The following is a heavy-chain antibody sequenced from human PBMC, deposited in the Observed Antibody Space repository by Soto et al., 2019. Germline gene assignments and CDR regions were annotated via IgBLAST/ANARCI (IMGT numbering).Heavy chain of an antibody. J-gene: IGHJ6*02. CDR1: GFTFSSYG. Sequence: GGSLRLSCAASGFTFSSYGMHWVRQAPGKGLEWVAVISYDGSNKYYADSVKGRFTISRDNSKNTLYLQMNSLRAEDTAVYYCAKEPIPVYYYYGMDVWGQGTTVTVSS. CDR3: AKEPIPVYYYYGMDV. CDR2: ISYDGSNK. V-gene: IGHV3-30*18.